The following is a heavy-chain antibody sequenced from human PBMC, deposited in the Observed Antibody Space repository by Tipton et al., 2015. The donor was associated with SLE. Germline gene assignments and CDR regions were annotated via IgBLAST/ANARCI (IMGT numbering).Heavy chain of an antibody. J-gene: IGHJ4*02. CDR3: AKGRSVKNTPEGDY. V-gene: IGHV3-21*01. CDR2: ISSSSGYI. D-gene: IGHD2/OR15-2a*01. Sequence: SLRLSCAASGFTFSSYSMNWVRQAPGKGLEWVSSISSSSGYIYYADSVKGRFTISRDNSKNTLYLQMNILRAENTAVYYCAKGRSVKNTPEGDYSVTGTRLTVSS. CDR1: GFTFSSYS.